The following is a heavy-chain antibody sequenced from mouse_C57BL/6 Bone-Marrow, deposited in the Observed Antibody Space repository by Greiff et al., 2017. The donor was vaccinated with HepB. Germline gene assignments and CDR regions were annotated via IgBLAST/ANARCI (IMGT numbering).Heavy chain of an antibody. CDR2: INPGSGGT. CDR3: ARGKCITTVGALYYYAMDY. D-gene: IGHD1-1*01. Sequence: QVQLQQSGAELVRPGTSVKVSCKASGYAFTNYLIEWVKQRPGQGLEWIGVINPGSGGTNYNEKFKGKATLTADKSSSTAYMQLSSLTSEDSAVYFCARGKCITTVGALYYYAMDYWGQGTSVTVSS. J-gene: IGHJ4*01. V-gene: IGHV1-54*01. CDR1: GYAFTNYL.